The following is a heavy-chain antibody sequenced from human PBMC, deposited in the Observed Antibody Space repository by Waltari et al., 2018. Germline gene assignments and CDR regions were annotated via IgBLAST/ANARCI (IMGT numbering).Heavy chain of an antibody. J-gene: IGHJ4*02. V-gene: IGHV4-38-2*02. D-gene: IGHD3-10*01. CDR2: IYHSGST. CDR3: ARDDYYGSGSYPIDY. Sequence: QVQLQESGPGLVKPSETLSLTCTVSGYSISSGYYWGWIRQPPGKGLEWIGSIYHSGSTYYNPSLKSRVTISVDTSKNQFSLKLSSVTAADTAMYYCARDDYYGSGSYPIDYWGQGTLVTVSS. CDR1: GYSISSGYY.